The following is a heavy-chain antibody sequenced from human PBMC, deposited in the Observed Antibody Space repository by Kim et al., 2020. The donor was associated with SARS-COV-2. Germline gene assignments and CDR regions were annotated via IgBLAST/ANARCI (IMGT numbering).Heavy chain of an antibody. J-gene: IGHJ3*02. CDR2: IKSKTDGGTT. CDR3: TTEFLLQQYYDYVWGSYRHASDAFDI. Sequence: GGSLRLSCAASGFTFSNAWMSWVRQAPGKGLEWVGRIKSKTDGGTTDYAAPVKGRFTISRDDSKNTLYLQMNSLKTEDTAVYYCTTEFLLQQYYDYVWGSYRHASDAFDIWGQGKMVTVSS. V-gene: IGHV3-15*01. D-gene: IGHD3-16*02. CDR1: GFTFSNAW.